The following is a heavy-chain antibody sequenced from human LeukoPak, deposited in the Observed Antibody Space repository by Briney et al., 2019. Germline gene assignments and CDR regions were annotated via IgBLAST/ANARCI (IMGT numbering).Heavy chain of an antibody. Sequence: GGSLRLSCATSGFSVSGNYMSWVRQAPGKGLQWVSAILSDDLTFYADSVRGRFTISRDNPKNTLYLQMNSLRVEDTAVYYCAKANWNYDPDYWGQGTLVTVSS. CDR3: AKANWNYDPDY. CDR2: ILSDDLT. J-gene: IGHJ4*02. D-gene: IGHD1-7*01. CDR1: GFSVSGNY. V-gene: IGHV3-66*01.